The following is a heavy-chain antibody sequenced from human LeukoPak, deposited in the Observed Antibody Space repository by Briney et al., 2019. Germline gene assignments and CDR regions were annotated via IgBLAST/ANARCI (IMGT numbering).Heavy chain of an antibody. CDR1: GFTFNGYF. CDR2: INPNSGGT. Sequence: GASVKVSCTASGFTFNGYFVNWVRQAPGQGLEWMGWINPNSGGTNFAQKFQGRVTMTRDTSISTAYMELSRLRSDDTAVYYCARGPNADRGKSYYYYMDVWGEGTTVTVSS. D-gene: IGHD4-23*01. CDR3: ARGPNADRGKSYYYYMDV. J-gene: IGHJ6*03. V-gene: IGHV1-2*02.